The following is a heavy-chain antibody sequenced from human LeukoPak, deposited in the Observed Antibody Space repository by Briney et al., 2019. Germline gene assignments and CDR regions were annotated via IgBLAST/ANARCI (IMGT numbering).Heavy chain of an antibody. CDR1: GGSFSGYY. CDR3: ARGAQQGAFDY. Sequence: SETLSLTCAVYGGSFSGYYWSWIRRPPGKGLEWIGEINHSGSTNYNPSLKSRVTISVDTSKNQFSLKLSSVTAADTAVYYCARGAQQGAFDYWGQGTLVTVSS. J-gene: IGHJ4*02. D-gene: IGHD6-13*01. CDR2: INHSGST. V-gene: IGHV4-34*01.